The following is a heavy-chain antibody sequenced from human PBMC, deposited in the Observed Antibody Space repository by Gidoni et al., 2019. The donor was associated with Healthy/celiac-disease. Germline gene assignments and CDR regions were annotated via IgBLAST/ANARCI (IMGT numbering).Heavy chain of an antibody. D-gene: IGHD3-3*01. CDR1: GYTLTELS. CDR2: FDPEDGET. Sequence: QVQLVQSGAEVKKPGASVKVSCKVSGYTLTELSMHWVRQAPGKGLEWMGGFDPEDGETIYAQKFQGRVTMTEDTSTDTAYMELSSLRSEDTAVYYCATDPPQGYYTGQAFDYWGLGTLVTVSS. CDR3: ATDPPQGYYTGQAFDY. J-gene: IGHJ4*02. V-gene: IGHV1-24*01.